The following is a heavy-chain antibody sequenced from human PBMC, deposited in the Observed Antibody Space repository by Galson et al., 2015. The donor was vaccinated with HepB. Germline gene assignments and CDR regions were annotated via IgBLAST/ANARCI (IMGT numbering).Heavy chain of an antibody. D-gene: IGHD3/OR15-3a*01. CDR3: AREDWNYYYGMDV. Sequence: CAISGDSVSRNSASWNWIRQSPSRGLEWLGRTYYRSKWYNDYALAVKSRVSINPDTSKNQFSLQLNSVTPEDTAVYYCAREDWNYYYGMDVWGQGTTVTVSS. CDR1: GDSVSRNSAS. CDR2: TYYRSKWYN. J-gene: IGHJ6*02. V-gene: IGHV6-1*01.